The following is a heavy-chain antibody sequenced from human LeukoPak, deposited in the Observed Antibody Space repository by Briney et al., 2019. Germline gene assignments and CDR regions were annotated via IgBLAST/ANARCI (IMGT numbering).Heavy chain of an antibody. J-gene: IGHJ4*02. D-gene: IGHD5-12*01. Sequence: PSETLSLTCGVYGGSFSGYYWTWIRQSPGKGLEWIGEINYVGSINYNPSLKSRVTISVDTSKNQFSLKLGSVTAADTAVYYCARSLVARYFDYWGQGTLVTVSS. CDR2: INYVGSI. CDR3: ARSLVARYFDY. V-gene: IGHV4-34*01. CDR1: GGSFSGYY.